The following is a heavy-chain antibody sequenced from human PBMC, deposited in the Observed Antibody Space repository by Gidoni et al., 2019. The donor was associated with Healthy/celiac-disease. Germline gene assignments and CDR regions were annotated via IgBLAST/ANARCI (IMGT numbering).Heavy chain of an antibody. CDR2: ISSSSSYI. V-gene: IGHV3-21*01. D-gene: IGHD5-18*01. Sequence: EVQLVEDGGGLVKPGGSLRLPCPASGFTFSSYSLNWVRQAPGKGLEWVSSISSSSSYIYYADSVKGRFTISRDNAKNSLYLQMNSLRAEDTAVYYCAAFGSGYSYGYTFDYWGQGTLVTVSS. CDR1: GFTFSSYS. CDR3: AAFGSGYSYGYTFDY. J-gene: IGHJ4*02.